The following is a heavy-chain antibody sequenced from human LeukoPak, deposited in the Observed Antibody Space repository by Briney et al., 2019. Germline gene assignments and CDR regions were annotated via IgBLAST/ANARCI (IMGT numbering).Heavy chain of an antibody. CDR3: AKDVGGNAPRAFDI. V-gene: IGHV3-30*02. D-gene: IGHD4-23*01. Sequence: GGSLRLSCAASGFTFSSYGMHWVRQAPGKGLEWVAFIRYDGSNKYYADSVKGRFTISRDNPKNTLYLQMNSLRTEDTALYYCAKDVGGNAPRAFDIWGQGTMVTVSS. CDR2: IRYDGSNK. J-gene: IGHJ3*02. CDR1: GFTFSSYG.